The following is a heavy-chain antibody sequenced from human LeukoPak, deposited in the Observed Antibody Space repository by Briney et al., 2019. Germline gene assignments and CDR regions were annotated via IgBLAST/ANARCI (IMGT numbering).Heavy chain of an antibody. D-gene: IGHD3/OR15-3a*01. CDR3: ARGPLSSRTTWTWFDP. V-gene: IGHV4-59*01. Sequence: SETLSLTCTVSGGSISPYYWTWIRQPPGKGLEWIGYVHYNGNTNYNPSLKSRITISVDTSKNQFSLRLKSVTAADTAVYYCARGPLSSRTTWTWFDPLGQGTLVTVSS. CDR2: VHYNGNT. CDR1: GGSISPYY. J-gene: IGHJ5*02.